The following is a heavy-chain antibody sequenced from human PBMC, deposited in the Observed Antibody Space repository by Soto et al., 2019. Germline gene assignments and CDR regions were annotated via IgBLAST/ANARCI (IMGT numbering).Heavy chain of an antibody. CDR3: AKEASGSGYLGDFVEH. J-gene: IGHJ1*01. Sequence: QVQLVESGGGVVQPGRSLRLSCAASGFTFSSYGMHWVRQAPGKGLEWVAAILYDGSNKYYADSVKGRFTISRDNSKNTLYLQMNSLRAEDTAVYYCAKEASGSGYLGDFVEHWDQGSLVTVSS. CDR2: ILYDGSNK. D-gene: IGHD3-22*01. CDR1: GFTFSSYG. V-gene: IGHV3-30*18.